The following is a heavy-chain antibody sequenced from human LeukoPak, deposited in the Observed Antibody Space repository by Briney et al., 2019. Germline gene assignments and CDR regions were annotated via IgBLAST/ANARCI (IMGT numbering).Heavy chain of an antibody. Sequence: GGSLRLSCAASGFTFSSYSMNWVRQAPGKGLEWVSSISSSSSYIYYADSVKGRFTISRDNAKNSLYLQMNSLRAEDTAVYYCTRGQWLVVEFDYWGQGTLVTVSS. V-gene: IGHV3-21*01. CDR1: GFTFSSYS. D-gene: IGHD6-19*01. CDR3: TRGQWLVVEFDY. J-gene: IGHJ4*02. CDR2: ISSSSSYI.